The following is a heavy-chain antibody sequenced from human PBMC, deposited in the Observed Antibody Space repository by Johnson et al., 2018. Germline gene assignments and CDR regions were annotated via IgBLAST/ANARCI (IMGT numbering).Heavy chain of an antibody. Sequence: VQLLESGAEVKKPGASVKVSCKASGYTFTSYDINWVRQATGQGLEWMGWMNPNSGNTGYAQKFQGRVTMTRNTSISTAYMELSSLRSEDTAVYYCARGEGATTPYYYGMDVWGQGTTVTGS. CDR2: MNPNSGNT. D-gene: IGHD5-12*01. J-gene: IGHJ6*02. CDR1: GYTFTSYD. V-gene: IGHV1-8*01. CDR3: ARGEGATTPYYYGMDV.